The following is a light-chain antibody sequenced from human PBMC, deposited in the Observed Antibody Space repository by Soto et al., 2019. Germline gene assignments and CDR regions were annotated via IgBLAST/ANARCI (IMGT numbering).Light chain of an antibody. J-gene: IGKJ1*01. Sequence: DIQMTQSPSSLSASVGDRVTITCRASQTITSDLNWYQQRPGKAPKLLIYAASNLQSGVPSRFSCSGSGTDFTFIISSLQPEDSATYYCQQTYSTPGWTFGQGPKVEIK. CDR1: QTITSD. V-gene: IGKV1-39*01. CDR3: QQTYSTPGWT. CDR2: AAS.